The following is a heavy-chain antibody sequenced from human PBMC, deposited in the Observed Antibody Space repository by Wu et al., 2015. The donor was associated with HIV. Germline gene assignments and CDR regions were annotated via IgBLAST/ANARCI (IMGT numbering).Heavy chain of an antibody. V-gene: IGHV1-18*01. CDR3: ARTVSGHDYFDF. Sequence: QVQLVQSGAEVKKPGVSVKVSCKASGYTFTSYGISWVRQAPGQGLEWMGWISTYNGDTNYAQKVQGRVTMTTDTSTSTAYMELRSLKSDDTAVYFCARTVSGHDYFDFWGQGSLVTVSS. J-gene: IGHJ4*02. CDR1: GYTFTSYG. CDR2: ISTYNGDT. D-gene: IGHD3-3*01.